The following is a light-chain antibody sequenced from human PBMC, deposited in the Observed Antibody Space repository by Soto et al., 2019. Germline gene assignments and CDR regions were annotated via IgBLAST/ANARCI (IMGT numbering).Light chain of an antibody. CDR1: QYISSY. CDR2: GAS. CDR3: QQTYSTPLT. V-gene: IGKV1-39*01. Sequence: DSHMTQXPXSLXAXXXDIFTXXXRTSQYISSYLNWYQQKPGKAPKLLIYGASSLQSGVPSRFRGSESGTDFTLTISSLQPEDFATYYCQQTYSTPLTFGGGTKVDIK. J-gene: IGKJ4*01.